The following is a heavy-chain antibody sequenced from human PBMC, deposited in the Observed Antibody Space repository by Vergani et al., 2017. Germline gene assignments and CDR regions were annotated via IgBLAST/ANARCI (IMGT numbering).Heavy chain of an antibody. CDR3: ARVSYSSSWYSATQRRSPLDY. V-gene: IGHV3-48*04. J-gene: IGHJ4*02. CDR1: GFTFSSYS. Sequence: EVQLVESGGGLVQPGGSLRLSCAASGFTFSSYSMNWVRQAPGKGLEWVSYISSSSSYTNYADSVKGRFTISRDNAKNSLYLQMNSLRAEDTAVYYCARVSYSSSWYSATQRRSPLDYWGQGTLVTVSS. CDR2: ISSSSSYT. D-gene: IGHD6-13*01.